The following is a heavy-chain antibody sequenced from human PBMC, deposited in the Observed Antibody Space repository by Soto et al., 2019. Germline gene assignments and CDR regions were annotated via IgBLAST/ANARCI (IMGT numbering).Heavy chain of an antibody. Sequence: SETLSLTCTFSVGSISSGSYYCGWIRQPPWKGLEWIGSIYYSGSTYYNPSLKSRVTISVDTSKNQFSLKLSSVTAADTAVYYCATRTMSYYHYCMEGWGQGTTVIVS. J-gene: IGHJ6*01. D-gene: IGHD3-3*01. CDR1: VGSISSGSYY. CDR2: IYYSGST. CDR3: ATRTMSYYHYCMEG. V-gene: IGHV4-39*01.